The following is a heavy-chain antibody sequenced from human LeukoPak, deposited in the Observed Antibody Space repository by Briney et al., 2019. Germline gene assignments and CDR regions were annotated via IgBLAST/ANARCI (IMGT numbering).Heavy chain of an antibody. Sequence: GGSLRLSCVVSGISLSNYAMTWVRQAPGKGLEWVAVISYDGSNKYYADSVKGRFTISRDNSKNTLYLQMNSPRAEDTAVYYCRFSGYDYTTSFFDYWGQGTLVTVSS. J-gene: IGHJ4*02. CDR2: ISYDGSNK. V-gene: IGHV3-30*04. CDR1: GISLSNYA. D-gene: IGHD5-12*01. CDR3: RFSGYDYTTSFFDY.